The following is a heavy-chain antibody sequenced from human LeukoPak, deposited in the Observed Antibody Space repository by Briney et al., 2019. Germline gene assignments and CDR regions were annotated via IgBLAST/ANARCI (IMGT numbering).Heavy chain of an antibody. CDR2: IYSGGST. Sequence: GGSLRLSCAASGFTVSSNYMSWVRQAPGKGLEWVSVIYSGGSTYYADSVKGRFTISRDNSKNTLYPQMNSLRAEDAAVYYCARSYANYYDSRAFDYWGQGTLVTVSS. D-gene: IGHD3-22*01. J-gene: IGHJ4*02. V-gene: IGHV3-66*01. CDR3: ARSYANYYDSRAFDY. CDR1: GFTVSSNY.